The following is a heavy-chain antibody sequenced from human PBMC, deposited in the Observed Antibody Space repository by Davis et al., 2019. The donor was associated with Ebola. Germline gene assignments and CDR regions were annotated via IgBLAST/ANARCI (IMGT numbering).Heavy chain of an antibody. Sequence: AASVKVSCKASGYTFTGYYMHWVRQAPGQGLEWMGWMNPNSGNTGYAQKFQGRVTMTRNTSISTAYMELSSLRSEDTAVYYCARGFLTWEDYWGQGTLVTVSS. CDR3: ARGFLTWEDY. CDR2: MNPNSGNT. CDR1: GYTFTGYY. V-gene: IGHV1-8*02. D-gene: IGHD1-26*01. J-gene: IGHJ4*02.